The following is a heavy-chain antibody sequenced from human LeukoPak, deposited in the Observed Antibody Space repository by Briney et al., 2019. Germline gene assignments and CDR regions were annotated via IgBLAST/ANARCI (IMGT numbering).Heavy chain of an antibody. CDR1: GGSISSGSYY. CDR2: IYTSGST. V-gene: IGHV4-61*02. Sequence: SQTLSLTCTVSGGSISSGSYYWSWIRQPAGKGLEWIGRIYTSGSTNYNPSLKSRVTISVDTSKNQFSLKLSSVTAADTAVYYCARDRGYQPLYYYYMDVWGKGTTVTVSS. CDR3: ARDRGYQPLYYYYMDV. D-gene: IGHD2-2*01. J-gene: IGHJ6*03.